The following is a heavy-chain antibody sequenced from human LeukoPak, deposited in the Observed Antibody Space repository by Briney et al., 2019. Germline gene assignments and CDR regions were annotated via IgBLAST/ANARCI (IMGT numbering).Heavy chain of an antibody. D-gene: IGHD3-22*01. CDR1: GYTFTGYY. J-gene: IGHJ4*02. CDR2: INPNSGGT. CDR3: ARGDTYYYDSSGSYHFDY. Sequence: ASVKVSCKASGYTFTGYYMHWVRQAPGQGLEWMGWINPNSGGTNYAQKFQGRVTMTRDTSISTAYMELSRLRSDDTAVYYCARGDTYYYDSSGSYHFDYRGQGTLVTVSS. V-gene: IGHV1-2*02.